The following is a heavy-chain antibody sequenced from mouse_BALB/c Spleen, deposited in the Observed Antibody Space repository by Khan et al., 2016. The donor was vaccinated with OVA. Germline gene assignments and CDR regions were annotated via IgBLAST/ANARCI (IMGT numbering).Heavy chain of an antibody. J-gene: IGHJ3*01. CDR1: GFSLTNYG. CDR2: IWSGGST. D-gene: IGHD2-4*01. Sequence: VELVESGPGLVQPSQSLSITCTVSGFSLTNYGVHWVRQSPGKGLEWLGLIWSGGSTDYNAAFISRLSISKDNSKSQVFFKMNSLQANDTAIYYCARNYDYDEGLTYWGQGTLVTVSA. CDR3: ARNYDYDEGLTY. V-gene: IGHV2-2*02.